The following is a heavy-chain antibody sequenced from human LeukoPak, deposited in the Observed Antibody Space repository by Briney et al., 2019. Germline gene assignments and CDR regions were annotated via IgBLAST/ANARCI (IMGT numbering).Heavy chain of an antibody. CDR2: IWYEGSNK. J-gene: IGHJ5*02. Sequence: GVSLTLPCGVSGLTLSSYGVHCVRQATDKGLEGVAVIWYEGSNKNYADSGKSRFTISRDNSMNTPYLQMNSLRDEDTAVYYCERAEGYCSGTSCYWWSDPWGQGTLVTVSS. CDR1: GLTLSSYG. D-gene: IGHD2-2*01. CDR3: ERAEGYCSGTSCYWWSDP. V-gene: IGHV3-33*01.